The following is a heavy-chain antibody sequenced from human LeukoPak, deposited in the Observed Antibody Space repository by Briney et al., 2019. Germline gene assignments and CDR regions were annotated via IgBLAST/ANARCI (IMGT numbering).Heavy chain of an antibody. J-gene: IGHJ3*02. V-gene: IGHV4-34*01. CDR3: ARAPPPPIPEDAFDI. Sequence: SETLSLTCAVYGGSFSGYYWSWIRQPPGKGLEWIGEINHSGSTNYNPSLKSRVTISVDTSKNQFSLKLSSVTAADTAVYYCARAPPPPIPEDAFDIWGQGTMVTVSS. CDR2: INHSGST. CDR1: GGSFSGYY.